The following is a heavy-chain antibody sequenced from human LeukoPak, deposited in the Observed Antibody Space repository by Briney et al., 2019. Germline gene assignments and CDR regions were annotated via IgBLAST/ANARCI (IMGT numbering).Heavy chain of an antibody. V-gene: IGHV3-21*01. J-gene: IGHJ4*02. D-gene: IGHD3-3*01. CDR2: ISSSSSYI. CDR1: GFTFSSYS. Sequence: GGSLRLSCAASGFTFSSYSMNWVRQAPGKGLEWVSSISSSSSYIYYADSVKGRFTISRDNAKNSLYLQMNSLRAEDTAVYYCARDYNDFWSGYHNDYWGQGTLVTVSS. CDR3: ARDYNDFWSGYHNDY.